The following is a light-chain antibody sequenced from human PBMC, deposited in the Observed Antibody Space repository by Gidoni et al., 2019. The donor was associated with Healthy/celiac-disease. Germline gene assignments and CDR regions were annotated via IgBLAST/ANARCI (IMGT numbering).Light chain of an antibody. CDR3: QQRSNWPPTWT. J-gene: IGKJ1*01. CDR1: QSVSSY. CDR2: DPA. Sequence: EIVLTLSPATLSLSEGERATLSCRASQSVSSYLDWYQKKPGQAPRLLSYDPANRATGIPARFSGSGEGTDVTLTISRLEHEEFEVYDWQQRSNWPPTWTFGQGTKVEIK. V-gene: IGKV3-11*01.